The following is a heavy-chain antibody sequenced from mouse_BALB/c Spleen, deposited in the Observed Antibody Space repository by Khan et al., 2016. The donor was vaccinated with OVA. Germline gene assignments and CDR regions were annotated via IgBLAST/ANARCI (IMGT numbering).Heavy chain of an antibody. D-gene: IGHD2-14*01. J-gene: IGHJ3*01. CDR3: ARSTYRYAFAY. V-gene: IGHV3-8*02. CDR2: MIYTGYT. CDR1: GDTITSGY. Sequence: EVQLQESGPSLVKPSQTLSLTCSVTGDTITSGYWSWIRKFPGNKLEYMGYMIYTGYTDYNPSLKSRIAITRHTSKNQYSLQLNSVTTEDTATYDCARSTYRYAFAYWGQGTLVTVSA.